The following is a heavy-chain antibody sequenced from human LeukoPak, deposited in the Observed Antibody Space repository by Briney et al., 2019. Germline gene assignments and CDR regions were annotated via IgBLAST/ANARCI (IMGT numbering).Heavy chain of an antibody. V-gene: IGHV3-30*02. Sequence: GGSLRLSCAASGFTFSSYGMHWVRQAPGKGLEWVAFIRNDGSNKYYADSVKGRFTISRDNSKNTLYLQMNSLRAEDTAVFYCAARSGYYYTAFRYWGQGTLVTVSS. CDR1: GFTFSSYG. D-gene: IGHD3-22*01. J-gene: IGHJ4*02. CDR3: AARSGYYYTAFRY. CDR2: IRNDGSNK.